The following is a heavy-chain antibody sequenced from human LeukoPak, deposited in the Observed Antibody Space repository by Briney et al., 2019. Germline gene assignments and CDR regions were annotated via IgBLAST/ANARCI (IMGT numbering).Heavy chain of an antibody. CDR3: ASWVDILTGYYDY. Sequence: GASVKVSCKASGYTFTGYYMHWVRQAPGQGLEWMGWINPNSGGTNYAQKFQGRVTMTRDTSISTAYMEPSRLRSDDTAVYYCASWVDILTGYYDYWGQGTLVTVSS. V-gene: IGHV1-2*02. CDR2: INPNSGGT. D-gene: IGHD3-9*01. CDR1: GYTFTGYY. J-gene: IGHJ4*02.